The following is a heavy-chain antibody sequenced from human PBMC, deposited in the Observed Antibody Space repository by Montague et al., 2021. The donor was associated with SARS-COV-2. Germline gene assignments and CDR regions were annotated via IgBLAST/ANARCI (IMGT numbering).Heavy chain of an antibody. CDR3: ARFGLLWFGELWN. CDR2: IYYSGST. Sequence: SETLSLTCTVSGGSISSSTYYWGWIRQPPGKGLEWIGSIYYSGSTYYNPSLKSRVTISVDTSKNQFSLKLSSVTAADTAVYYCARFGLLWFGELWNWGQGTPVTVSS. J-gene: IGHJ4*02. CDR1: GGSISSSTYY. D-gene: IGHD3-10*01. V-gene: IGHV4-39*01.